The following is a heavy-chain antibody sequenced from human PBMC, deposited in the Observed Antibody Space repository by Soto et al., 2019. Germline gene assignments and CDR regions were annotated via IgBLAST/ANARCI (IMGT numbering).Heavy chain of an antibody. D-gene: IGHD4-17*01. CDR2: FDPEDGET. CDR1: GYTLTELS. Sequence: ASVKVSCKVSGYTLTELSMHWVRQAPGKGLEWMGGFDPEDGETIYAQKFQGRVTMTEDTSTDTAYMELSSLRSEDTAVYYCATDLLSTTVTLYWYFDLWGRGTLVTVSS. CDR3: ATDLLSTTVTLYWYFDL. J-gene: IGHJ2*01. V-gene: IGHV1-24*01.